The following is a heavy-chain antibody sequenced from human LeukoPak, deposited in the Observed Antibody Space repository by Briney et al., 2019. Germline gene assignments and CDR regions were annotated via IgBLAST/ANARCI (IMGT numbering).Heavy chain of an antibody. V-gene: IGHV1-2*02. CDR1: GYTFTRYY. CDR3: ARGPRVLRFLEWLSTYFDY. Sequence: ASVKVSCKASGYTFTRYYMHWVRQAPGQGLEWMGWINPNSGGTNYAQKFQGGVTMTRDTSISTAYMELSRLRSDDTAVYYCARGPRVLRFLEWLSTYFDYWGQGTLVTVSS. D-gene: IGHD3-3*01. CDR2: INPNSGGT. J-gene: IGHJ4*02.